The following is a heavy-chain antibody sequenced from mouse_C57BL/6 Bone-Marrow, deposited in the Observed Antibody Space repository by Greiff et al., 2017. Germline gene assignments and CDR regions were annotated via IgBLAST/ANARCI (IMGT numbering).Heavy chain of an antibody. V-gene: IGHV5-9-1*02. Sequence: EVMLVESGEGLVKPGGSLKLSCAASGFTFSSYAMSWVRQTPEKRLEWVAYISSGGDYIYYADTVKGRFTISRDNARNTLYLQMSSLKSEDTAMYYCTRDRGITTSYYYARDYWGQGTSVTVSS. J-gene: IGHJ4*01. D-gene: IGHD2-4*01. CDR1: GFTFSSYA. CDR3: TRDRGITTSYYYARDY. CDR2: ISSGGDYI.